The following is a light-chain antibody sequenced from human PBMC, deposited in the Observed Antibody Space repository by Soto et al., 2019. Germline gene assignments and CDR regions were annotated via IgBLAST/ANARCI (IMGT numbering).Light chain of an antibody. Sequence: DIQMTQSPSTVSASVGDRVTITCRASQSISSWLAWYQQKPGKAPKLLIYDASSLESGVPSRFSGSGYVTEFTITIRSLQPDDFATYHCQQYYNCPWTFGKGTKVEVK. CDR2: DAS. V-gene: IGKV1-5*01. CDR3: QQYYNCPWT. J-gene: IGKJ1*01. CDR1: QSISSW.